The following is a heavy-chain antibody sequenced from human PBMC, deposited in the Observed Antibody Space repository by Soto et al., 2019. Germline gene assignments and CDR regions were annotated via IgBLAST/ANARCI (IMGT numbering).Heavy chain of an antibody. CDR3: ARDRLRGYDSSGFYS. CDR2: INPSDGNR. V-gene: IGHV1-18*01. CDR1: GCGFSFYG. Sequence: ASVKVSCKASGCGFSFYGINWVRQAPGQRLEWMGWINPSDGNRNFAQKFEDKVTMTTATSPNTIFLELRSLKSDDTAIYYCARDRLRGYDSSGFYSWGQGTMVTVSS. D-gene: IGHD3-22*01. J-gene: IGHJ4*02.